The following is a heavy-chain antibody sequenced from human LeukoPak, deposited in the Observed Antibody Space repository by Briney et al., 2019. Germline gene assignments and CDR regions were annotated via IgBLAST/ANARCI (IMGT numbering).Heavy chain of an antibody. CDR1: GYTFTSYD. J-gene: IGHJ5*02. D-gene: IGHD1-26*01. CDR2: INPTGGST. Sequence: SVKVSCKASGYTFTSYDINWVRQAPGQGLEWMGLINPTGGSTGYAQKFQGRVTMTRDMSTSTDYMELSSLRSEDTAIYYCARDNSVGDNAWWFDPWGQGTLVTVSS. V-gene: IGHV1-46*01. CDR3: ARDNSVGDNAWWFDP.